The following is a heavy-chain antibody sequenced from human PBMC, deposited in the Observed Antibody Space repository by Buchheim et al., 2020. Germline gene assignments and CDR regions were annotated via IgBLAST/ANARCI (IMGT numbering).Heavy chain of an antibody. CDR3: AKDLYGGYDLWGVEYSSGWYAY. CDR2: ISGSGGST. J-gene: IGHJ4*02. V-gene: IGHV3-23*01. Sequence: EVQLLESGGGLVQPGGSLRLSCAASGFTFSSYAMSWVRQAPGKGLEWVSAISGSGGSTYYADSVKGRFTISRDNSKNTLYLQMNSLRAEDTAVYYCAKDLYGGYDLWGVEYSSGWYAYWGQGTL. D-gene: IGHD6-19*01. CDR1: GFTFSSYA.